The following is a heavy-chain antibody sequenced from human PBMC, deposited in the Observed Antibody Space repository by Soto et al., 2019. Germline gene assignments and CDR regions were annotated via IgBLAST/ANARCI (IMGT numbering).Heavy chain of an antibody. CDR2: INPSGGST. CDR1: GYTFSSYH. CDR3: AKLSGGDTKRDYFDS. V-gene: IGHV1-46*01. J-gene: IGHJ4*02. Sequence: ASVKVSCKTSGYTFSSYHMHWVRQAPGQGLEWMGLINPSGGSTSYAQKLQGRVTMTRDTSTSTVYMELSSLRSEDTAVYYCAKLSGGDTKRDYFDSWGQGTLVTVSS. D-gene: IGHD5-18*01.